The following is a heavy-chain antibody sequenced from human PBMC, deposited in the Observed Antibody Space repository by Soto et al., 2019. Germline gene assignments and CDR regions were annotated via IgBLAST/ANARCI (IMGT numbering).Heavy chain of an antibody. CDR1: GYTFTSYG. J-gene: IGHJ6*02. CDR3: ARDLQGWELGYYYYGMDV. CDR2: ISAYNGNT. D-gene: IGHD1-26*01. V-gene: IGHV1-18*01. Sequence: ASVKVSCKASGYTFTSYGISWVRQAPGQGLEWMGWISAYNGNTNYAQRLQGRVTMTTDTSTSTAYMELRSLRSDDTAVYYCARDLQGWELGYYYYGMDVWGQGTTVTVSS.